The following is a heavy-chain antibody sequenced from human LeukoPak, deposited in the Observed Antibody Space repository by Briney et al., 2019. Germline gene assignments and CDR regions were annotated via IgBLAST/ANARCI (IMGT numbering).Heavy chain of an antibody. Sequence: PGGSLRLSCAASGFTFSSYDMHWVRQAPGKGLEWVSAIGTAGDTYYPGSVKGRFTISRENAKNSLYLQMNSLRAGDTAVYYCARALRYDSSGPTDAFDIWGQGTMVTVSS. J-gene: IGHJ3*02. D-gene: IGHD3-22*01. CDR1: GFTFSSYD. CDR3: ARALRYDSSGPTDAFDI. V-gene: IGHV3-13*01. CDR2: IGTAGDT.